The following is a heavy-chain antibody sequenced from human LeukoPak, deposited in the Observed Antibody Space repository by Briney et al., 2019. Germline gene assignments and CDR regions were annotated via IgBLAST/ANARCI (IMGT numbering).Heavy chain of an antibody. D-gene: IGHD5-18*01. J-gene: IGHJ4*02. CDR2: IYYSGST. V-gene: IGHV4-31*03. CDR3: ARGRAANTAMVTLFFDY. CDR1: GGSISSGGYY. Sequence: PSQTLSLTCTVSGGSISSGGYYWSWIRQHPGKGLEWIGYIYYSGSTYYNPSLKSRVTISVDTSKIQFSLKLSSVTAADTAVYYCARGRAANTAMVTLFFDYWGQGTLVTVSS.